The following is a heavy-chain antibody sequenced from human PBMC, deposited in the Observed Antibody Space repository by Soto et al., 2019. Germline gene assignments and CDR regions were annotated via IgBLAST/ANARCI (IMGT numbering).Heavy chain of an antibody. D-gene: IGHD2-2*01. CDR3: ARGPAARVYYFDY. Sequence: SETLSLTCAVSGGSISSSNWWSWVRQPPGKGLEWIGEIYHIGSTNYNPSLKSRVTISVDKSKNQFSLKLSSVTAADTAVYYCARGPAARVYYFDYWGQGTLVTVSS. V-gene: IGHV4-4*02. CDR1: GGSISSSNW. J-gene: IGHJ4*02. CDR2: IYHIGST.